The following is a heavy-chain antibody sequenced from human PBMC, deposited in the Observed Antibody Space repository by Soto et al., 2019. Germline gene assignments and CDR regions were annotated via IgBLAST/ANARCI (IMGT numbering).Heavy chain of an antibody. V-gene: IGHV3-23*01. CDR1: GFTFSSYA. Sequence: GGSLRLSCAASGFTFSSYAMSWVRQAPGKGLERVSAISGSGGSTYYADSVKGRFTISRDNSKNTLYLQMNSLRAEDTAVYYCVKSVLRFLEWLTWFALWGQGTLVSVSS. CDR3: VKSVLRFLEWLTWFAL. CDR2: ISGSGGST. D-gene: IGHD3-3*01. J-gene: IGHJ5*02.